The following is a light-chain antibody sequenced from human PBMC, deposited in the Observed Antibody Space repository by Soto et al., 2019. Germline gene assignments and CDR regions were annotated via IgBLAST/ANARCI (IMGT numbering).Light chain of an antibody. Sequence: IATTKSPAPLPLSPGQRATHSCRASQSVSSNLAWYQQKPGQAPRLLIYGASTRDTGIPARFSGSGSGTDFTLTISSLQPEDFVVYYCHQYGTSPWTFGQGTKVDIK. CDR2: GAS. V-gene: IGKV3D-15*01. CDR1: QSVSSN. J-gene: IGKJ1*01. CDR3: HQYGTSPWT.